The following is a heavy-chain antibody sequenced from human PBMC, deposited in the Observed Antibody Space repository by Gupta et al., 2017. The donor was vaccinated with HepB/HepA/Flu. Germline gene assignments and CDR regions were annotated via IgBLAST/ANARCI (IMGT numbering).Heavy chain of an antibody. D-gene: IGHD3-3*01. CDR2: IGGDVRA. Sequence: EVQLLESGGGLVQPGGSLTLSCAASGFTFRNNARSWVRQAPRKGLEWVSGIGGDVRAHDADSVKGRFSISRDNAKNTLYLQMNSLRAEDTAVYYWAKDLYFWSAMDVWGEGITVTVSS. J-gene: IGHJ6*03. V-gene: IGHV3-23*01. CDR1: GFTFRNNA. CDR3: AKDLYFWSAMDV.